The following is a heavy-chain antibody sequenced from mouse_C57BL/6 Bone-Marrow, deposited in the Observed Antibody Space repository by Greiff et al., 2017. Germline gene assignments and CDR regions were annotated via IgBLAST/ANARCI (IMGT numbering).Heavy chain of an antibody. CDR2: IDPSDSYT. D-gene: IGHD2-2*01. Sequence: QVQLQQPGAELVRPGTSVKLSCKASGYTFTSYWMHWVKQRPGQGLEWIGVIDPSDSYTNYNQKFKGKATLTVDKSSSTAYMQLSSLTSEDSAVYYCQFLYGYDWFAYWGQGTLVTVSA. V-gene: IGHV1-59*01. CDR1: GYTFTSYW. CDR3: QFLYGYDWFAY. J-gene: IGHJ3*01.